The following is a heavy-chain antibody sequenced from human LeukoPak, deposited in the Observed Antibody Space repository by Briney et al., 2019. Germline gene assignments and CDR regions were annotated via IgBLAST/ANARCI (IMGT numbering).Heavy chain of an antibody. CDR1: GFTFSSYA. V-gene: IGHV3-30-3*01. Sequence: GGSLRLSCAASGFTFSSYAMHWVRQAPGKGLEWVAVISYDGSNKYYADSVKGRFTISRDNSKNTLYLQMNSLRAEDTAVYYCAKGKINHEGAFDIWGQGTMVTVSS. CDR2: ISYDGSNK. J-gene: IGHJ3*02. CDR3: AKGKINHEGAFDI.